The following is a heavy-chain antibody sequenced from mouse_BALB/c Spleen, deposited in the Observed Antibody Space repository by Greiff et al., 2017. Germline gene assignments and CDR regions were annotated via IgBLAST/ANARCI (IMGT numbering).Heavy chain of an antibody. CDR2: IDPETGGT. J-gene: IGHJ3*01. Sequence: QVQLKQSGAELVRPGASVTLSCKASGYTFTDYEMHWVKQTPVHGLEWIGAIDPETGGTAYNQKFKGKATLTADKSSSTAYMELRSLTSEDSAVYYCARNYYGNYVFAYWGQGTLVTVSA. CDR3: ARNYYGNYVFAY. V-gene: IGHV1-15*01. D-gene: IGHD2-1*01. CDR1: GYTFTDYE.